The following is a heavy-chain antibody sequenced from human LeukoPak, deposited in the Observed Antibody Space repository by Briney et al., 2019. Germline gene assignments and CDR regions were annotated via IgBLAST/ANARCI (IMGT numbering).Heavy chain of an antibody. V-gene: IGHV4-34*01. J-gene: IGHJ4*02. Sequence: SETLSLTCAVYGGSFSGYYWSWIRQPPGKGLEWIGEINHSGSTNYNPSLKSRVIISVDTSKNQFSLKLSSVTAADTAVYYCARDSWTGSGSYYFPTFDYWGQGTLVTVSS. CDR3: ARDSWTGSGSYYFPTFDY. CDR1: GGSFSGYY. CDR2: INHSGST. D-gene: IGHD1-26*01.